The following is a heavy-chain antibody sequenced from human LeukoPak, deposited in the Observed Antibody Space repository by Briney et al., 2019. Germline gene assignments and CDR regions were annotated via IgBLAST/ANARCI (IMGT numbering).Heavy chain of an antibody. CDR1: GFTVSSNY. Sequence: GGSLRLSCAASGFTVSSNYMSWVRQAPGKGLEWVSVIYSGGNTYYADSVKGRFTISRDNSKNTLYLQMNSLRAEDTAVYYCASRRDGYNVGYFDHWGQGTLVTVSS. CDR2: IYSGGNT. D-gene: IGHD5-24*01. CDR3: ASRRDGYNVGYFDH. V-gene: IGHV3-53*01. J-gene: IGHJ4*02.